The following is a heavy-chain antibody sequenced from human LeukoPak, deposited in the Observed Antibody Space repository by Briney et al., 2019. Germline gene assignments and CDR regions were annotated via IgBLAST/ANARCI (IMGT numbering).Heavy chain of an antibody. V-gene: IGHV1-2*06. D-gene: IGHD4-17*01. CDR1: GYTFTDYY. Sequence: ASVKVSCKASGYTFTDYYMYWVRQAPGQGLEWMGRINPNSGDTFYAQKFKGRVTMTRDTSISTAYMELSRLRSDDTAVYYCARVMKATVRTSNFDYWGQGTLVTVSS. J-gene: IGHJ4*02. CDR2: INPNSGDT. CDR3: ARVMKATVRTSNFDY.